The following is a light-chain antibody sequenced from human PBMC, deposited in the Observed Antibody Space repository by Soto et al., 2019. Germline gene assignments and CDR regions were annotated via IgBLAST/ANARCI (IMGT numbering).Light chain of an antibody. CDR3: QQYGTSLFS. CDR1: QSISSW. CDR2: DAS. V-gene: IGKV1-5*01. J-gene: IGKJ3*01. Sequence: DIQLTQSPSTLSASVGDRVTITCRASQSISSWLAWYQQKPGKAPKFLIYDASNLESGVPSRFSGSGSGTDFTLTISRLEPEDFAVYYCQQYGTSLFSFGPGTKVDIK.